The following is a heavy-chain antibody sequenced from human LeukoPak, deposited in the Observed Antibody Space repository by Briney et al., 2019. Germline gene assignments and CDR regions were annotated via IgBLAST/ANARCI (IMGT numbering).Heavy chain of an antibody. Sequence: SETLSLTCTVSGGSISSYYWNWIRQPPGKGLEWIGYIYYSGSTNYNPSLKSRVTISVDTSKNQFSLKLSSVTAADTAVYYCARHSGYSRSWCEKGYYFDYWGQGTLVTVSS. CDR1: GGSISSYY. J-gene: IGHJ4*02. CDR2: IYYSGST. CDR3: ARHSGYSRSWCEKGYYFDY. V-gene: IGHV4-59*08. D-gene: IGHD6-13*01.